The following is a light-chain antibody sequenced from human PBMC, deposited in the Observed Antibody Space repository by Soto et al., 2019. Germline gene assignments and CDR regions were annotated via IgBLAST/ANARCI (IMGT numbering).Light chain of an antibody. V-gene: IGKV4-1*01. J-gene: IGKJ5*01. CDR1: QSVLSSSNNKNY. Sequence: DIVMTQSPDSLAVSLGERAAINCKSSQSVLSSSNNKNYLAWYQQKPGQPPKLLIYWASTRESGVPDRFSGSGSGTDFTLTISSLQAEDVAVYYCQQYYNTPAITFGQGTRLEIK. CDR2: WAS. CDR3: QQYYNTPAIT.